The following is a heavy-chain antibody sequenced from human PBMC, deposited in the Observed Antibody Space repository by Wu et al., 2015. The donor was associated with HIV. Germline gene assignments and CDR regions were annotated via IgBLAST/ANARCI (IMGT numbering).Heavy chain of an antibody. J-gene: IGHJ3*02. Sequence: QVQLVQSGAEVKKPGSSVKVSCKASGGTFSSYAISWVRQAPGQGLEWMGGIIPIFGTANYAQKFQGRVTITADESTSTAYMELSSLRSEDTAVYYCARVIDSSSWDNAQGAFDIWGQGTMVTVSS. CDR2: IIPIFGTA. CDR3: ARVIDSSSWDNAQGAFDI. D-gene: IGHD6-13*01. V-gene: IGHV1-69*12. CDR1: GGTFSSYA.